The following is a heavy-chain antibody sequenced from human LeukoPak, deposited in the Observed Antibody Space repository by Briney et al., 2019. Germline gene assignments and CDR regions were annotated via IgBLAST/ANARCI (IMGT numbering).Heavy chain of an antibody. V-gene: IGHV4-31*03. Sequence: PSETLSLTCTVSGGSISSGGYYWSWIRQHPGKGLEWIGYIYYSGSTYYNPSLKSRVTISVDMSKNQFSLKLSSVTAADTAVYYCARGVAAAGPFDYWGQGTLVTVSS. CDR3: ARGVAAAGPFDY. D-gene: IGHD6-13*01. J-gene: IGHJ4*02. CDR1: GGSISSGGYY. CDR2: IYYSGST.